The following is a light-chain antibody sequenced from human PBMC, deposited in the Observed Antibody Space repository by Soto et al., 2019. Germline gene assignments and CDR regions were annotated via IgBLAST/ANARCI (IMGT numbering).Light chain of an antibody. V-gene: IGKV1-5*01. CDR1: QSISSW. Sequence: DVQMTQSPSTLSASVGDRVTITCRASQSISSWLAWYHQKPGKAPKLLIYDACTLESGVPSRFSGSRSGTEFTLTISSLQPDDFASYCCQQYNSYPRTFGRGTKVDIK. J-gene: IGKJ1*01. CDR3: QQYNSYPRT. CDR2: DAC.